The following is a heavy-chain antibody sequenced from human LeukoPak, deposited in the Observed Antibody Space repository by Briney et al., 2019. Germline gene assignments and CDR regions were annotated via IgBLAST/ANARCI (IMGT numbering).Heavy chain of an antibody. CDR2: IYWNVDK. CDR3: AHRPGVRGVIGGYFDY. D-gene: IGHD3-10*01. J-gene: IGHJ4*02. CDR1: GFSLSTSGVG. V-gene: IGHV2-5*01. Sequence: ESGPPQVNPTQPRMLTCTFYGFSLSTSGVGGVWMRQPPGKALEWLALIYWNVDKPYRLSQKSRLTITKDTSKNQVVLTMTNMGPVDTATYYCAHRPGVRGVIGGYFDYWGQGTLVTVSS.